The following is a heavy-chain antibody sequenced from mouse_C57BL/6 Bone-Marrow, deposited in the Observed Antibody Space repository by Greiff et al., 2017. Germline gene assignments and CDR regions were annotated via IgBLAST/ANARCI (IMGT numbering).Heavy chain of an antibody. CDR2: ISNLAYSI. CDR3: ARQNYYGNWGDAMDY. J-gene: IGHJ4*01. V-gene: IGHV5-15*01. Sequence: EVQLVESGGGLVQPGGSLKLSCAASGFTFSDYGMAWVRQAPRKGPEWVAFISNLAYSIYYADTVTGRFTISRENAKNTLYLEMSSLRYENTAMYYCARQNYYGNWGDAMDYWGQGTSVTVSS. D-gene: IGHD2-1*01. CDR1: GFTFSDYG.